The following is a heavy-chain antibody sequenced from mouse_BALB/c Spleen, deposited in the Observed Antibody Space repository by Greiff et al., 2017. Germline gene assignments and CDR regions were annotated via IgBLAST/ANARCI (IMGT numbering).Heavy chain of an antibody. J-gene: IGHJ3*01. CDR1: GFNIKDTY. V-gene: IGHV14-3*02. CDR3: ARDHPY. CDR2: IDPANGNT. Sequence: VQLKESGAELVKPGASVKLSCTASGFNIKDTYMHWVKQRPEQGLEWIGRIDPANGNTKYDPKFQGKATITADTSSNTAYLQLSSLTSEDTAVYYCARDHPYWGQGTLVTVSA.